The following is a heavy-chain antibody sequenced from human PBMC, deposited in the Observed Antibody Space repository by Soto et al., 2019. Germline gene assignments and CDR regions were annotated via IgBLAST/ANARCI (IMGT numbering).Heavy chain of an antibody. CDR1: GGTFITFA. CDR2: IIPMFGTT. CDR3: ARFSPPRGYYAF. V-gene: IGHV1-69*01. J-gene: IGHJ4*02. Sequence: QVQLVQSGAEVKKPGSSAKVSCTASGGTFITFAISWVRQAPGQGLEWIGGIIPMFGTTHYAQKFQDRVTITADESTRTVYMEMTSLRSEDTDMYYCARFSPPRGYYAFWGQGSLVTVS. D-gene: IGHD3-22*01.